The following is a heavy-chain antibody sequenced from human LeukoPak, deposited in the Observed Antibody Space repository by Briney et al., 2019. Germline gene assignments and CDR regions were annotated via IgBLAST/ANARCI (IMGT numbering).Heavy chain of an antibody. D-gene: IGHD5-24*01. CDR1: GFTFSSYG. V-gene: IGHV3-30*18. CDR2: ISYDGSNK. J-gene: IGHJ6*02. CDR3: AKDTMATTSYYYYGMDV. Sequence: GGSLRLSCAASGFTFSSYGMHWVRQAPGKGLEWVAVISYDGSNKYYADSVKGRFTISRDNSKNTLYLQMNSLRAEDTAVYYCAKDTMATTSYYYYGMDVWGQGTTVTVSS.